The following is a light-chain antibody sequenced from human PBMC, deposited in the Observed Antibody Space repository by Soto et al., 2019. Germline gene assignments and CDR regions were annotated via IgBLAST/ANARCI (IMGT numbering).Light chain of an antibody. J-gene: IGKJ1*01. CDR2: GAS. CDR1: QSVSSSY. V-gene: IGKV3-20*01. Sequence: ETVMTQSPGTLSLSPGERATLSCRASQSVSSSYLAWYQQKPGQAPRLLIYGASSRATGIPDRFSGSGSGTDFTLTISRLEPEVFAVYYCQQYGSSPWTFGQGTKVEIK. CDR3: QQYGSSPWT.